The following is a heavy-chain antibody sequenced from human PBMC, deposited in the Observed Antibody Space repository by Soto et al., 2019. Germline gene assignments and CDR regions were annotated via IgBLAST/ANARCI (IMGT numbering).Heavy chain of an antibody. CDR3: ARSYYDFWSGYAPYAFDI. D-gene: IGHD3-3*01. CDR2: IHPGDSDT. V-gene: IGHV5-51*01. Sequence: PGESLKISCKGSGYSFTSYWIGWVRQMPGKGLEWMGIIHPGDSDTRYSPSFQGQVTISADKSISTAYLQWSSLKASDTAMYYCARSYYDFWSGYAPYAFDIWGEGTLVTVSS. J-gene: IGHJ3*02. CDR1: GYSFTSYW.